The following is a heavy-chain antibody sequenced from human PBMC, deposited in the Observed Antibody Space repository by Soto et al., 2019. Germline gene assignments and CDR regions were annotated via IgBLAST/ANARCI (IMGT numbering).Heavy chain of an antibody. CDR3: ARVGDSSGGYWAKTFVDY. D-gene: IGHD6-19*01. CDR1: GGSISSYY. J-gene: IGHJ4*02. V-gene: IGHV4-59*01. CDR2: IYYSGST. Sequence: SSETLSLTCTVSGGSISSYYWSWIRQPPGKGLEWIGYIYYSGSTNYNPSLKSRVTISVDTSKNQFSLKLSSVTAADTAVYYCARVGDSSGGYWAKTFVDYWGQGTLVTVSS.